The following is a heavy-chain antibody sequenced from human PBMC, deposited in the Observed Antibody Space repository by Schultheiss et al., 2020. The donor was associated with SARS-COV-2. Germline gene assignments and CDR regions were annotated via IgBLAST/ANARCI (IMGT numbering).Heavy chain of an antibody. D-gene: IGHD6-13*01. V-gene: IGHV4-59*12. CDR3: ARSSSWANYYFDY. CDR1: GDSMSGYY. Sequence: SETLSLTCTVSGDSMSGYYWSWIRQPPGKGLEWIGYIFYSGSTYYSPSLKSRVTISVDTSKNQFSLKLSSVTAADTAVYYCARSSSWANYYFDYWGQGTLVTVSS. CDR2: IFYSGST. J-gene: IGHJ4*02.